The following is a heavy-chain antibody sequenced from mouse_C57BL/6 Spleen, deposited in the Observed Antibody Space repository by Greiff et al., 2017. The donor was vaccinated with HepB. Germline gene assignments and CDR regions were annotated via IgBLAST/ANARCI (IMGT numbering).Heavy chain of an antibody. CDR3: ARQTTTVGSAMDY. D-gene: IGHD1-1*01. CDR2: ISSGGSYT. CDR1: GFTFSSYG. V-gene: IGHV5-6*01. J-gene: IGHJ4*01. Sequence: EVKLMESGGDLVKPGGSLKLSCAASGFTFSSYGMSWVRQTPDKRLEWVATISSGGSYTYYPDSVKGRFTISRDNAKNTLYLQMSSLKSEDTAMYYCARQTTTVGSAMDYWGQGTSVTVSS.